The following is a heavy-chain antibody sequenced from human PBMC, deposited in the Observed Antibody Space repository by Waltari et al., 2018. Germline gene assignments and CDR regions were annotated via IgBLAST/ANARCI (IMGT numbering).Heavy chain of an antibody. CDR2: IIPIFGTA. CDR1: GGTFSSYA. Sequence: QVQLVQSGAEVKKPGSSVKVSCKDSGGTFSSYAISWVRQAPGQGLEWIGGIIPIFGTANYAQKFQCRVTITTDESTSTAYRELSSLRSEDTALYYCATRGLAAAYFDYWGQGTLVTVSS. V-gene: IGHV1-69*05. J-gene: IGHJ4*02. CDR3: ATRGLAAAYFDY. D-gene: IGHD6-13*01.